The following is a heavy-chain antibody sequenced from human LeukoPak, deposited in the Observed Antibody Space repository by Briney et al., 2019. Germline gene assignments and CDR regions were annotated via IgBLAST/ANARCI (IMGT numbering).Heavy chain of an antibody. V-gene: IGHV3-7*01. D-gene: IGHD2-2*01. CDR1: GFTFSSYW. Sequence: PGGSLRLSCAASGFTFSSYWMSWVRQAPGKGLEWVANIKQDGSEKYYVDSVMGRFTISRDNAKNSLYLQMNSLRAEDTAVYYCARDEVVVPAAPGRYYYYYMDVWGKGTTVTVSS. CDR2: IKQDGSEK. CDR3: ARDEVVVPAAPGRYYYYYMDV. J-gene: IGHJ6*03.